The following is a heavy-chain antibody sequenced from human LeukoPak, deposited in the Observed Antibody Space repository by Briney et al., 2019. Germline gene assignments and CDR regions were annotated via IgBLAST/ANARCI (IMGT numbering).Heavy chain of an antibody. D-gene: IGHD3-22*01. CDR2: ISGSGGTA. CDR1: GFTFSIYA. CDR3: AKKGYYDGSGYYMYYFDH. Sequence: GGSLRLSCAASGFTFSIYAMSWVRQAPGEGLEWVSAISGSGGTAYYADSVKGWFTISRDNSKNTLYLQMNSLRAEDTAVYYCAKKGYYDGSGYYMYYFDHWGQGTLVTVSS. V-gene: IGHV3-23*01. J-gene: IGHJ4*02.